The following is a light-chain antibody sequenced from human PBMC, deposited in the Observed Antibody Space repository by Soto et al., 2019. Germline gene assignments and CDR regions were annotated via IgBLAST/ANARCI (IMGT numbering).Light chain of an antibody. CDR1: SSDVGGYNY. CDR2: EVS. CDR3: SSFAGNNNLV. J-gene: IGLJ2*01. V-gene: IGLV2-8*01. Sequence: QSALTQPPSASGSTGQSVTISRTGTSSDVGGYNYVSWYQQHPGKAPKLIISEVSKRPSGVPDRFSGSKSVNTASLTVSGLQAEDEADYYCSSFAGNNNLVFGGGTKLTVL.